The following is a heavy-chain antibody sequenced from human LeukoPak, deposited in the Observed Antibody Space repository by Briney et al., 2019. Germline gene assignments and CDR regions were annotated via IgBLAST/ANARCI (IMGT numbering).Heavy chain of an antibody. J-gene: IGHJ4*02. Sequence: ASVKVSCKVSGYTLTELSMHCVRQAPGKGLEWMGGFDPEDGETIYAQKFQGRVTMTEDTSTDTAYMELSSLRSEDTAVYYCATVPSPTGSMTYYFDYWGQGTLVTVSS. V-gene: IGHV1-24*01. CDR2: FDPEDGET. D-gene: IGHD3-9*01. CDR3: ATVPSPTGSMTYYFDY. CDR1: GYTLTELS.